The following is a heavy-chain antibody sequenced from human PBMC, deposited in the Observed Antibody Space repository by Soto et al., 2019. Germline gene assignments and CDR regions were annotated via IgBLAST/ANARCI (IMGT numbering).Heavy chain of an antibody. CDR1: GYSFTSYW. CDR3: ARARGTTAENYYYYYGMDV. Sequence: EVQLVQSGAEVKKPGESLRISCKGSGYSFTSYWISWVRQMPGKGLEWMGRIDPSDSYTNYSPSFQGHVTISADKSISTAYLQWSSLKASDTAMYYCARARGTTAENYYYYYGMDVWGQGTTVTVSS. V-gene: IGHV5-10-1*03. D-gene: IGHD4-17*01. CDR2: IDPSDSYT. J-gene: IGHJ6*02.